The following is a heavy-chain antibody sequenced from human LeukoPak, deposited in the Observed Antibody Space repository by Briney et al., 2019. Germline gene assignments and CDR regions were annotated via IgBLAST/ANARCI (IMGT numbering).Heavy chain of an antibody. CDR2: IRYDGSNK. V-gene: IGHV3-30*02. CDR3: AKDQTMVRGVIKFDY. Sequence: GSLRLSCAASGFTFSSYGMHWVRQAPGKGLEWVAFIRYDGSNKYYADSVKGRFTISRDNSKNTLYLQMNSLRAEDTAVYYCAKDQTMVRGVIKFDYWGQGTLVTVSS. CDR1: GFTFSSYG. D-gene: IGHD3-10*01. J-gene: IGHJ4*02.